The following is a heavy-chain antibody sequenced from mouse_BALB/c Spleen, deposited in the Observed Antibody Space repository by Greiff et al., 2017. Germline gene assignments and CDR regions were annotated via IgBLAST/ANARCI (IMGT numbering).Heavy chain of an antibody. CDR3: ARNYYGSSYHLAY. V-gene: IGHV3-2*02. CDR1: GYSITSDYA. Sequence: EVKLVESGPGLVKPSQSLSLTCTVTGYSITSDYAWNWIRQFPGNKLEWMGYISYSGSTSYNPSLKSRISITRDTSKNQFFLQLNSVTTEDTATYYCARNYYGSSYHLAYWGQGTLVTVSA. J-gene: IGHJ3*01. CDR2: ISYSGST. D-gene: IGHD1-1*01.